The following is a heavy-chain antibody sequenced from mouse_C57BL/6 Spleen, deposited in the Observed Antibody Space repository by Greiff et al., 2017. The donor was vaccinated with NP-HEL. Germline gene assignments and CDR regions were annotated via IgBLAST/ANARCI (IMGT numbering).Heavy chain of an antibody. V-gene: IGHV1-26*01. D-gene: IGHD2-2*01. CDR2: INPNNGGT. CDR3: ARGGMVTTCFDY. Sequence: VQLQQSGPELVKPGASVKISCKASGYTFTDYYMNWVKQSHGKSLEWIGDINPNNGGTSYNQKFKGKATLTVDKSSSTAYMELRSLTSEDSAVYYCARGGMVTTCFDYWGQGTTLTVSS. J-gene: IGHJ2*01. CDR1: GYTFTDYY.